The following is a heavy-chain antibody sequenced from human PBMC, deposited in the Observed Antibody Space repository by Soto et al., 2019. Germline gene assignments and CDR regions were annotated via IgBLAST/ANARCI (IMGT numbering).Heavy chain of an antibody. V-gene: IGHV3-48*02. Sequence: PGGSLRLSCAASGVTFNSYIMNWVRKAPGKGLEWVSYISSSSTTKYYTDSVKGRFTISRDNAKNSLYLQMNSLRDDDTAVYYCARPSSGWEKWFDPWGQGTLVTGS. CDR1: GVTFNSYI. CDR2: ISSSSTTK. J-gene: IGHJ5*02. CDR3: ARPSSGWEKWFDP. D-gene: IGHD6-19*01.